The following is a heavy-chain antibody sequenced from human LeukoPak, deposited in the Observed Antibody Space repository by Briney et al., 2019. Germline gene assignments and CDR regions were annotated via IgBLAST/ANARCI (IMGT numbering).Heavy chain of an antibody. Sequence: PGGSLRLSCAASGFTFSIYALSWVRQAPGKGLEWVSSISGSGGSTFYADSVKGRFTISRDNSKNTLHLQLNSLRAEDTALYYCAKDRTSHRGIAEYFHHWGQGTLVTVSS. CDR1: GFTFSIYA. CDR3: AKDRTSHRGIAEYFHH. V-gene: IGHV3-23*01. D-gene: IGHD2-8*01. J-gene: IGHJ1*01. CDR2: ISGSGGST.